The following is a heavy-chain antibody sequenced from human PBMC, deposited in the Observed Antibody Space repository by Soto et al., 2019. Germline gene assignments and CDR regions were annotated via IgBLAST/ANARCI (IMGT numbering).Heavy chain of an antibody. CDR2: ISAYNVNT. CDR3: ARPFGDYGDYAWSLRY. D-gene: IGHD4-17*01. CDR1: GYTFSGYA. J-gene: IGHJ4*02. V-gene: IGHV1-18*01. Sequence: QVQLVQSGAEVKKPGASVKVSCKASGYTFSGYAMGWVRQAPGQGLEWMGWISAYNVNTDYAQKFQGRVTMTTDTSTSTAYMELRSLTSDDTAVYYCARPFGDYGDYAWSLRYWGQGTLVTVSS.